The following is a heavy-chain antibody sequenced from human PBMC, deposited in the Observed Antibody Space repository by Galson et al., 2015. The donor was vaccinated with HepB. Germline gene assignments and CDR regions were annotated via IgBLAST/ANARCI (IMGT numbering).Heavy chain of an antibody. J-gene: IGHJ6*02. D-gene: IGHD6-19*01. Sequence: LRLSCAASGFTFSRYSMNWVRQAPGKGLEWVSYISSSATTMYYADSVKGRITVSRDSAKNSLYLQMNSLRDEDTSVYYCARDRLGYYGMDVWAKGPRSPSP. CDR1: GFTFSRYS. CDR3: ARDRLGYYGMDV. CDR2: ISSSATTM. V-gene: IGHV3-48*02.